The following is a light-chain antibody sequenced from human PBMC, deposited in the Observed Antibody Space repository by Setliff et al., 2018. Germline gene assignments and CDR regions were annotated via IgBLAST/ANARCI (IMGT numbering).Light chain of an antibody. CDR2: DVS. V-gene: IGLV2-14*01. CDR1: SSDVGGYNY. CDR3: SSYTSSSPYV. Sequence: QSALTQPASVSGSPGQSITISCTGTSSDVGGYNYVSWYQQHPGKAPKLMIYDVSKRPSGVSNRFSGSKSGNTASLTISGVQAEDEADYYCSSYTSSSPYVFGTGTKVTVL. J-gene: IGLJ1*01.